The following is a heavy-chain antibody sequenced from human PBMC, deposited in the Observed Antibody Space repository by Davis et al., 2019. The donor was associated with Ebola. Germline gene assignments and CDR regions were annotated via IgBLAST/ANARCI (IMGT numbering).Heavy chain of an antibody. Sequence: SVTVSCKSSGYTFTSYGLVWVRQAPGLGLEWMGWISGFNTNTNFAQKFQGRVTVSKDTSTNTAYMDLRSLTSDDTAIYYCARAPNYDVLTGTSSYYFDYWGQGTLVTVSS. D-gene: IGHD3-9*01. CDR2: ISGFNTNT. CDR3: ARAPNYDVLTGTSSYYFDY. V-gene: IGHV1-18*04. CDR1: GYTFTSYG. J-gene: IGHJ4*02.